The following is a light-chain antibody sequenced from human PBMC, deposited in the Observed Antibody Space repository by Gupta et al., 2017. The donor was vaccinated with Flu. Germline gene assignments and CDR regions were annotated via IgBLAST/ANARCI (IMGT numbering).Light chain of an antibody. CDR3: SSYTSSYTYV. Sequence: TSRDVGTYYRVSWYHKSPGTAPKFMIYEVSRRPSGVPDRFSGSKSGNTASLTISGLQGEDEADYYCSSYTSSYTYVFGTGTKVTVL. CDR1: SRDVGTYYR. J-gene: IGLJ1*01. CDR2: EVS. V-gene: IGLV2-18*02.